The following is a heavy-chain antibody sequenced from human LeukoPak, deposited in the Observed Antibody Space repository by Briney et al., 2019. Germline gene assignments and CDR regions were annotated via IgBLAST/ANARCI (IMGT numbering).Heavy chain of an antibody. V-gene: IGHV3-23*01. CDR3: AKGLSSGDYGLHY. J-gene: IGHJ4*02. CDR1: GFTFSSYA. D-gene: IGHD4-17*01. Sequence: PGGSLRLSCAASGFTFSSYAMNWVRRAPGKGLEWVSTISGTGGSTYYADSVKGRFTISRDTSKNTLYLQMNSLRAEDTAVYYCAKGLSSGDYGLHYWGQGTLVTVPS. CDR2: ISGTGGST.